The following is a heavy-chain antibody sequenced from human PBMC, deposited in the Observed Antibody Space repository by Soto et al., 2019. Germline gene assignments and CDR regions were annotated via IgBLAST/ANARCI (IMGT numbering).Heavy chain of an antibody. V-gene: IGHV2-5*02. CDR1: GFSLSTSGVG. D-gene: IGHD1-1*01. J-gene: IGHJ4*02. CDR3: ARRPPGNLNYFDS. Sequence: QITLQESGPTLVKPTQTLTLTCTISGFSLSTSGVGVGWIRQSPGKALEWLALIYWDDDKRYRPSLKDSLIITKDTSKNQVVLTMTNVDPVDTATYCCARRPPGNLNYFDSWGQGTLVTVSS. CDR2: IYWDDDK.